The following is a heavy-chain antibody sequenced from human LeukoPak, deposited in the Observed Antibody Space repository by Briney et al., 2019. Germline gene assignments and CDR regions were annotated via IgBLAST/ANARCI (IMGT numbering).Heavy chain of an antibody. D-gene: IGHD6-13*01. CDR2: ISSSGSTI. J-gene: IGHJ3*02. CDR3: AREGSSSDDAFDI. Sequence: PGGSLRLSCTASGFTFSSYSMNWVRQAPGKGLEWVSYISSSGSTIYYADSVKGRFTISRDNAKNSLYLQMNSLRAEDTAVYYCAREGSSSDDAFDIWGQGTMVTVSS. V-gene: IGHV3-48*04. CDR1: GFTFSSYS.